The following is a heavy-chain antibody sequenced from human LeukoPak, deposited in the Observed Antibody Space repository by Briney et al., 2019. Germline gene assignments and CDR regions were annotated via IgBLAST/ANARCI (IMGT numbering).Heavy chain of an antibody. V-gene: IGHV4-30-4*08. CDR3: ARDKGYCSGGSCYPTFDC. J-gene: IGHJ4*02. CDR1: GGSISSGDYY. Sequence: PSQTLSLXCTVSGGSISSGDYYWSWIRQPPVKGLEWIGYIYNSGITYYNPSLKSRVTISVDTSKNQFSLKLSSVTAADTAVYYCARDKGYCSGGSCYPTFDCWGQGTLVTVSS. D-gene: IGHD2-15*01. CDR2: IYNSGIT.